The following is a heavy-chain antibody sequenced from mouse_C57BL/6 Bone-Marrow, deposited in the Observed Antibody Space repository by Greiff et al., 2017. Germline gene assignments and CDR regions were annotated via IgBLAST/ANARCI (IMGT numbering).Heavy chain of an antibody. J-gene: IGHJ4*01. V-gene: IGHV1-72*01. CDR3: ARDSRAQGYYYAMDY. CDR1: GYTFTSYW. D-gene: IGHD3-2*02. Sequence: QVQLQQPGAELVKPGASVKLSCKASGYTFTSYWMHWVKQRPGRGLEWIGRIDPNSGGTKYNEKFKSKATLTVDKPSSTAYIQLSSLTSEDSAVYYCARDSRAQGYYYAMDYWGQGTSVTVSS. CDR2: IDPNSGGT.